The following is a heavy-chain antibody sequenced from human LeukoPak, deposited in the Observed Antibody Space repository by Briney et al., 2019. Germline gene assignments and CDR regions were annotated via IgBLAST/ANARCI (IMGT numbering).Heavy chain of an antibody. CDR3: ARAGYGDSDFDY. CDR2: IYYSGNT. D-gene: IGHD4-17*01. V-gene: IGHV4-59*08. Sequence: SETLSLTCTVSGGSISSYYWSWIRQPPGKGLEWIGYIYYSGNTYYNPSLKSRVTISVDTSKNQFSLKLNSVTAADTAVYYCARAGYGDSDFDYWGQGTLVTVSS. CDR1: GGSISSYY. J-gene: IGHJ4*02.